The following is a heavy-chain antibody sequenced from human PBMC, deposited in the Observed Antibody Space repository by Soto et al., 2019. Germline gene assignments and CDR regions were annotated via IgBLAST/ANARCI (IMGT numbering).Heavy chain of an antibody. J-gene: IGHJ5*02. V-gene: IGHV4-59*08. Sequence: KGLEWIGYIYYSGSTNYNPSIKSRVTISVDTSKNQFSLKLSSVTAADTAVYYCAIHEGGWIGELLLFFDP. CDR3: AIHEGGWIGELLLFFDP. CDR2: IYYSGST. D-gene: IGHD3-10*01.